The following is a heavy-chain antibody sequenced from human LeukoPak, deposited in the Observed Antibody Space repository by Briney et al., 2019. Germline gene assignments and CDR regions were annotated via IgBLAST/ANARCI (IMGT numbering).Heavy chain of an antibody. D-gene: IGHD3-10*01. CDR2: ISGSGSIT. CDR3: ARDRDAYGPPDY. J-gene: IGHJ4*02. V-gene: IGHV3-48*03. Sequence: GGSLTLSCAASGFTFSSHEMTWVRQAPGKGLEWISYISGSGSITYYADSVKGRFTISRDNAKNSLYLQMDSLRAEDTAIYYCARDRDAYGPPDYWGQGTLVTVSS. CDR1: GFTFSSHE.